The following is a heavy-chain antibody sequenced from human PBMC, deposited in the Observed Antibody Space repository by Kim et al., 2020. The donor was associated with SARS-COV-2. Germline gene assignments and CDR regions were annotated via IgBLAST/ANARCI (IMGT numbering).Heavy chain of an antibody. Sequence: SVKGRFTISRDNAKNTLYLQMNRLRAEDTAVYYCARAGLLWFGDPQGFDIWGQGTMVTVSS. D-gene: IGHD3-10*01. V-gene: IGHV3-74*01. CDR3: ARAGLLWFGDPQGFDI. J-gene: IGHJ3*02.